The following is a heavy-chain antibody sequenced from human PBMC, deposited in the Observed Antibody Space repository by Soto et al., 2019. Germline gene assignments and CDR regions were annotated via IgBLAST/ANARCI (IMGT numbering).Heavy chain of an antibody. CDR2: IYYSGST. CDR3: ARLLMSDYGDYVWGY. Sequence: SETLSLTCTVSGGSISGSSYYWGWIRQPPGKGLEWIGSIYYSGSTYYNPSLKSRVTISVDTSKNQFSLKLSSVTAADTAVYYCARLLMSDYGDYVWGYWGQGTLVTVSS. J-gene: IGHJ4*02. D-gene: IGHD4-17*01. CDR1: GGSISGSSYY. V-gene: IGHV4-39*01.